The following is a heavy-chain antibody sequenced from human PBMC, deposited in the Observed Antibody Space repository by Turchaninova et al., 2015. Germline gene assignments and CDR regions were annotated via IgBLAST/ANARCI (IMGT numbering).Heavy chain of an antibody. V-gene: IGHV4-34*01. CDR1: GGSFSGYY. CDR3: ARERGVLEARSYMDV. CDR2: INHSGST. J-gene: IGHJ6*03. D-gene: IGHD4/OR15-4a*01. Sequence: LQQWGAGLLKPSETLSLTCAVYGGSFSGYYWSWIRQPPGKGLAWIGEINHSGSTNYNPSLKSRVTISVDTSKNQFSLKLSSVTAADTAVYYGARERGVLEARSYMDVWGKGTTVTVSS.